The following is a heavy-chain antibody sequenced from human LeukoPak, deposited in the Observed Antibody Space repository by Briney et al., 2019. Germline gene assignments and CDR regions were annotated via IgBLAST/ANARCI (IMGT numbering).Heavy chain of an antibody. V-gene: IGHV1-24*01. CDR2: FDPEDGET. J-gene: IGHJ4*02. D-gene: IGHD1-26*01. Sequence: ASVKVSCKVSGYTLTELSMHWVRQAPGKGLEWMGGFDPEDGETIYAQKFQGRVTMTEDTSTDTVYMELSSLRSEDTAVYYCATVRLYSGSEYYFDYWGQGTLVTVSS. CDR1: GYTLTELS. CDR3: ATVRLYSGSEYYFDY.